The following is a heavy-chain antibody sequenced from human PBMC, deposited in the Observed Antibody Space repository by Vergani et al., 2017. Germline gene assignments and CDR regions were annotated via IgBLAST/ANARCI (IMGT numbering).Heavy chain of an antibody. CDR1: GYTFSNYY. D-gene: IGHD3-9*01. J-gene: IGHJ4*02. CDR2: INPSGGHT. CDR3: ARRDYGILTGYRY. Sequence: QVQVVQSGAEVKKSGASVKVSCNTSGYTFSNYYMHWVRQAPGQGLEWMGIINPSGGHTNYAQKFQGRVTMTRATSTSTVYMELCSLRSEDTAIYYCARRDYGILTGYRYWGQGTLVTVSA. V-gene: IGHV1-46*03.